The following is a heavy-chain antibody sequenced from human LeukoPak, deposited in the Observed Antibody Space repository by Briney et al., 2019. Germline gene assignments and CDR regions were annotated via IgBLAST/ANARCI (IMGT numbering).Heavy chain of an antibody. CDR3: ARDGPRILVY. CDR2: IYYSGST. V-gene: IGHV4-59*01. Sequence: SETLSLTCTVSGGSISSYYWSWIRQPPGKGLEWIGYIYYSGSTNYNPSLKSRVTISVDTSKNQFSLKLSSVTAADTAVYYCARDGPRILVYWGQGTLVTVSS. D-gene: IGHD2-15*01. J-gene: IGHJ4*02. CDR1: GGSISSYY.